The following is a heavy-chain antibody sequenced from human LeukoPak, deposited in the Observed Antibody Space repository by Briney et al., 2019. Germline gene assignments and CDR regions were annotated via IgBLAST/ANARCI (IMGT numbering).Heavy chain of an antibody. CDR2: ISSNGGST. CDR1: GFTFSSYA. D-gene: IGHD2-2*01. V-gene: IGHV3-64*01. J-gene: IGHJ6*02. CDR3: ARVFEYQLSDIFLGYYGMDV. Sequence: PGGSLRLSCAASGFTFSSYAMHWVRQAPGKGLEYVSAISSNGGSTYYANSVKGRFTISRDNSKNTLYLQMGSLRAEDMAVYYCARVFEYQLSDIFLGYYGMDVWGQGTTVTVSS.